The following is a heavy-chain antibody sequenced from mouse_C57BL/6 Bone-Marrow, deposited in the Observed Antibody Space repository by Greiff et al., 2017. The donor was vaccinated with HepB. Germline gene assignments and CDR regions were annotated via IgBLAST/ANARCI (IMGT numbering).Heavy chain of an antibody. Sequence: QVQLKQSGAELARPGASVKLSCKASGYTFTSYGISWVKQRTGQGLEWIGKIYPRSGNTYYNEKFKGKATLTADKSSSTAYMELRSLTSEDSAVYFCARSSCYYAMDNWGQGNSV. V-gene: IGHV1-81*01. J-gene: IGHJ4*01. CDR1: GYTFTSYG. CDR3: ARSSCYYAMDN. CDR2: IYPRSGNT.